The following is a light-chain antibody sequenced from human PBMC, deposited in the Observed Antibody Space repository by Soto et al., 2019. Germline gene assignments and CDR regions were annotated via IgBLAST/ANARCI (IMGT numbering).Light chain of an antibody. V-gene: IGLV2-23*01. Sequence: QSALTQPASVSGSPGQSITISCTGTSSDIGSYNLVSWYQQHPGKAPKLMIYEDIKRPSGLSNRFSGSKSGNTASLTISGLQAEDEADYYCCSYAGSSTLWVFGGGTQLTVL. J-gene: IGLJ3*02. CDR1: SSDIGSYNL. CDR2: EDI. CDR3: CSYAGSSTLWV.